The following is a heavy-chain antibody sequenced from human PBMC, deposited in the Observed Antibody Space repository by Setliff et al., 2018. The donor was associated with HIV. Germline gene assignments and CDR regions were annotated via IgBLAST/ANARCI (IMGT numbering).Heavy chain of an antibody. J-gene: IGHJ4*02. Sequence: ASVKVSCKASGYTFTSYDINWVRQATGQGLEWMGWMNPNSGNTGYAQKFQGRVTMTRKISISTAYMELSSLRSEDTAVYYCARDKTSRYYYTGSAYSDYFDFWGQGTLVTVSS. CDR1: GYTFTSYD. CDR2: MNPNSGNT. V-gene: IGHV1-8*02. D-gene: IGHD3-10*01. CDR3: ARDKTSRYYYTGSAYSDYFDF.